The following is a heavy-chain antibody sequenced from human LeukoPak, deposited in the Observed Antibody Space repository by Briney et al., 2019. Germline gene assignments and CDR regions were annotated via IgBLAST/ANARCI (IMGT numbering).Heavy chain of an antibody. Sequence: ASVKVSCKTSGYTFTAYYMYWLRQAPGQGLECMGWIYPNSGATGYAQNFQGRVTMTRDTSVSTIYMELSRLRSDDTAVYYCARDGVSTTPDFDYWGQGTLVTVSS. CDR1: GYTFTAYY. V-gene: IGHV1-2*02. D-gene: IGHD2-8*01. J-gene: IGHJ4*02. CDR2: IYPNSGAT. CDR3: ARDGVSTTPDFDY.